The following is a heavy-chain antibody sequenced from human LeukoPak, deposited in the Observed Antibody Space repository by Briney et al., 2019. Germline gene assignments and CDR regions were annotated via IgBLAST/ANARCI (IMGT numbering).Heavy chain of an antibody. Sequence: SETLSLTCTVSGGSISSGGYYWSWIRQHPGKGLEWIGYIYYSGSTYYNPSLKSRVTISVDTAKNQFSLQLSSVTAADTAVYYCAREGAAYFFDFGGQGTLVTVS. V-gene: IGHV4-31*03. CDR2: IYYSGST. D-gene: IGHD6-25*01. CDR1: GGSISSGGYY. J-gene: IGHJ4*02. CDR3: AREGAAYFFDF.